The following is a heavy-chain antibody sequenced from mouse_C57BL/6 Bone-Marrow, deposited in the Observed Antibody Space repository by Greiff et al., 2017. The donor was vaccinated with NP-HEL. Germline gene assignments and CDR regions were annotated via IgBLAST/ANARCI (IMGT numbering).Heavy chain of an antibody. CDR1: GYSFTDYN. V-gene: IGHV1-39*01. D-gene: IGHD1-1*01. CDR3: GIRKGHYYGSFLYAMDY. CDR2: INPNYGTT. Sequence: EVQLQQSGPELVKPGASVKISCKASGYSFTDYNMNWVKQSNGKSLEWIGVINPNYGTTSYNQKFKGKATLTVDQSSSTAYMQLNSLTSEDSAVYYCGIRKGHYYGSFLYAMDYWGQGTSVTVSS. J-gene: IGHJ4*01.